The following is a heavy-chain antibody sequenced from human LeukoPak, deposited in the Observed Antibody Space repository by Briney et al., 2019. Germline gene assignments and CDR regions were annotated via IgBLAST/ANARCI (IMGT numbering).Heavy chain of an antibody. CDR1: GGSISDYF. D-gene: IGHD3-16*01. V-gene: IGHV4-59*12. Sequence: SETLSLTCSVPGGSISDYFWGWIRQPPGKGLEWIGHVYYIGKPTCSPSLESRVSISVDTSKNQFSLELTSVTAADTAVYYCARRFRTGGDLHHDAYDVWGQGTVATVSS. J-gene: IGHJ3*01. CDR2: VYYIGKP. CDR3: ARRFRTGGDLHHDAYDV.